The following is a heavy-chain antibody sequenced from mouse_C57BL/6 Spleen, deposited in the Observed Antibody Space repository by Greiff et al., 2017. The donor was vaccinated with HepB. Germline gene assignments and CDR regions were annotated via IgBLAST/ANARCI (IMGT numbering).Heavy chain of an antibody. CDR2: IYPRDGST. CDR3: ARMGGYYGNFYAMDY. Sequence: VQGVESGPELVKPGASVKLSCKASGYTFTSYDINWVKQRPGQGLEWIGWIYPRDGSTKYNEKFKGKATLTVDTSSSTAYMELHSLTSEDSAVYFCARMGGYYGNFYAMDYWGQGTSVTVSS. D-gene: IGHD2-1*01. J-gene: IGHJ4*01. V-gene: IGHV1-85*01. CDR1: GYTFTSYD.